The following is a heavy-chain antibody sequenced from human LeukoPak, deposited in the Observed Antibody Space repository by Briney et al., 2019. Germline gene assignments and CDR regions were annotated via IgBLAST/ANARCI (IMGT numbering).Heavy chain of an antibody. V-gene: IGHV3-7*01. CDR1: GFTVSSNY. CDR3: ARAGGTYYGIAFDI. CDR2: IKQDGSEK. D-gene: IGHD1-26*01. J-gene: IGHJ3*02. Sequence: TGGSLRLSCAASGFTVSSNYMSWVRPAPGKGLEWVANIKQDGSEKYYVDSVKGRFTISRDNAKNSLYLQMNSLRAEDTAVYYCARAGGTYYGIAFDIWGQGTMVTVSS.